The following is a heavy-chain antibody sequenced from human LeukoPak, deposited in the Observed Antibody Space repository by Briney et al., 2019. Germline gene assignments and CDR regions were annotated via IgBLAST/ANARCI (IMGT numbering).Heavy chain of an antibody. CDR2: ITTSDGNT. D-gene: IGHD7-27*01. V-gene: IGHV3-23*01. CDR3: AKDGGLWVSAHWGDS. J-gene: IGHJ4*02. Sequence: GGSLRLSCAASGFTFSSYTMSWVRQAPGKGLEWVSTITTSDGNTYYADSVKGRFTVSRDNSKNTLYLQMNSLRAEDTAVYYCAKDGGLWVSAHWGDSWGRGTLVTVS. CDR1: GFTFSSYT.